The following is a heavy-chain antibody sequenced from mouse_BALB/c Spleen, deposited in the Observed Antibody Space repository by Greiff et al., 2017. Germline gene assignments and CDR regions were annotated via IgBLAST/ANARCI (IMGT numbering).Heavy chain of an antibody. Sequence: EVQLVESGGDLVKPGGSLKLSCAASGFTFSSYGMPWVRQTPDKRLEWVATISSGGSYTYYPDSVKGRFTISRDNAKNTLYLQMSSLKSEDTARYYCARRGDYDYDEGYAMDYWGQGTSVTVSS. CDR1: GFTFSSYG. D-gene: IGHD2-4*01. V-gene: IGHV5-6*01. J-gene: IGHJ4*01. CDR3: ARRGDYDYDEGYAMDY. CDR2: ISSGGSYT.